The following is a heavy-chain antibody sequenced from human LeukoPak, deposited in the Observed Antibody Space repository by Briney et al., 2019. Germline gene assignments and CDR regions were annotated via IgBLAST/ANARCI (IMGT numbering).Heavy chain of an antibody. CDR1: GFTFSNAW. V-gene: IGHV3-23*01. J-gene: IGHJ6*04. D-gene: IGHD3-10*02. CDR3: AELGITMIGGV. CDR2: ISGSRST. Sequence: GGSLRLSCAASGFTFSNAWMSWVRQAPGKGLEWVSAISGSRSTYYADSVKGRFTISRDNSKNTLYLQMNSLRAEDTAVYYCAELGITMIGGVWGKGTTVTISS.